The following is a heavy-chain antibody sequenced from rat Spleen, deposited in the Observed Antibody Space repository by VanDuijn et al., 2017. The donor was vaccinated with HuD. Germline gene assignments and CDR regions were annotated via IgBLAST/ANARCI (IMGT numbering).Heavy chain of an antibody. D-gene: IGHD1-9*01. CDR2: ISYDGGSN. Sequence: VQLKESGPGLVQPSQTLSLTCTVSGFSLTDYSIHWVRQAPTKGLEWVASISYDGGSNYYRDSVKGRFTISRDNAKSSLYLQMDSLRSEDTATYYCARHPTYYGFDGDWFACWGQGTLVTVSS. J-gene: IGHJ3*01. CDR1: GFSLTDYS. CDR3: ARHPTYYGFDGDWFAC. V-gene: IGHV5-7*01.